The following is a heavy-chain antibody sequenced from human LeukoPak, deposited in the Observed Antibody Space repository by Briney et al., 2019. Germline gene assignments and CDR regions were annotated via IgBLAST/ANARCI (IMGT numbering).Heavy chain of an antibody. D-gene: IGHD7-27*01. CDR3: ARENWANDY. J-gene: IGHJ4*02. CDR2: INQEGRTK. V-gene: IGHV3-7*01. CDR1: GFTFTAYY. Sequence: GKSLRLSCAASGFTFTAYYMSWVRQAPGRGLEWVANINQEGRTKYYVDSVKGRFTIHRDNAINSVFLQMNSLRAEDTAVSYCARENWANDYWGQGTLVTVSS.